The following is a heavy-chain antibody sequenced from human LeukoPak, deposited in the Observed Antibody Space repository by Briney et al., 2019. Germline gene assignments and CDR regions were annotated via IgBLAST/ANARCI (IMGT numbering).Heavy chain of an antibody. V-gene: IGHV4-34*01. J-gene: IGHJ4*02. CDR2: INHSGST. Sequence: SETLSLTCAVYGESFSGYYWSWIRQPPGKGLEWIGEINHSGSTNYNPSLKSRVTISVDTSKNQFSLKLSSVTAADTAVYHCARDCSSTSCSLDYWGQGTLVTVSS. CDR3: ARDCSSTSCSLDY. CDR1: GESFSGYY. D-gene: IGHD2-2*01.